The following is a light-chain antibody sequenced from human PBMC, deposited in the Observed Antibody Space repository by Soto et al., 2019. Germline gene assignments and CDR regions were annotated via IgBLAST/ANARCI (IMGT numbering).Light chain of an antibody. Sequence: QSALTQPPSASGSPGQSVTISCTGTSSDVGGYNYVSWYQQHPGKAPKLMIYEVSKRPSGVPDRLSGSKSGNTASLTVSRLQAEDEADYYCSSYAGSILFGGGTKVTVL. CDR1: SSDVGGYNY. CDR3: SSYAGSIL. CDR2: EVS. J-gene: IGLJ2*01. V-gene: IGLV2-8*01.